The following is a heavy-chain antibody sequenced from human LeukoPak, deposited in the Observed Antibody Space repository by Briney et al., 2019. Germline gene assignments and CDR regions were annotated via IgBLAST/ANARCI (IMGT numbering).Heavy chain of an antibody. CDR1: GFTFSSYE. CDR3: ARSSGSYGMDV. J-gene: IGHJ6*02. V-gene: IGHV3-48*03. Sequence: GGSLRLSCAASGFTFSSYEMNWVRQAPGKGLEWVSYISSSGSTMYYADSVKGRFTISRDNAKNSLYLQMNSLRAEDTAFYYCARSSGSYGMDVWGQGTTVTVSS. D-gene: IGHD3-10*01. CDR2: ISSSGSTM.